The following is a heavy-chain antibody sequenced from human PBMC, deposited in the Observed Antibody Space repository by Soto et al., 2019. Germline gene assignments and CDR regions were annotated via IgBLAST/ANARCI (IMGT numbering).Heavy chain of an antibody. J-gene: IGHJ6*02. CDR1: GFTFSSYL. D-gene: IGHD3-10*01. CDR2: IKQDGSEK. V-gene: IGHV3-7*03. CDR3: ARGLWFGANYYYYGMDV. Sequence: GGSLRLSCAASGFTFSSYLMSWVRQAPGKGLEWVANIKQDGSEKYYVDSVKGRFTISRDNAKNSLYLQMNSLRAEDTAVYYCARGLWFGANYYYYGMDVWGQGTTVTVSS.